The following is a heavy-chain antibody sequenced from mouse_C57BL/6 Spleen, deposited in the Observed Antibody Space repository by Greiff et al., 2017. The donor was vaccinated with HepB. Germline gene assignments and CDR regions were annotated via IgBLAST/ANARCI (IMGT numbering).Heavy chain of an antibody. CDR1: GYTFTSYW. Sequence: QVQLQQPGTELVQPGASVKLSCTASGYTFTSYWMHWVKQRPGQGLEWIGNINPSNGGTNYNEKFKSKATLTVDKSSSTAYMRLSSLTSEDSAVYYCAARTTVEDYAMDYWGQGTSVTVSS. V-gene: IGHV1-53*01. D-gene: IGHD1-1*01. CDR3: AARTTVEDYAMDY. CDR2: INPSNGGT. J-gene: IGHJ4*01.